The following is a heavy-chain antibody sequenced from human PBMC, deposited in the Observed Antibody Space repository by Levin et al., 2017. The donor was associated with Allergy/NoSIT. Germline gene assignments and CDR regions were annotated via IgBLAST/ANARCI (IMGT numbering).Heavy chain of an antibody. CDR2: INHSGNV. Sequence: SQTLSLTCAVYGWSFHGYYWTWIRQSPGKGLEWIGEINHSGNVNYNPSLKNRVTMSVDTSQNQVSLKLNSVTAADTAVYYCARGSGRVLYYSWGQGTLVIVSS. D-gene: IGHD1-26*01. V-gene: IGHV4-34*01. CDR1: GWSFHGYY. CDR3: ARGSGRVLYYS. J-gene: IGHJ4*02.